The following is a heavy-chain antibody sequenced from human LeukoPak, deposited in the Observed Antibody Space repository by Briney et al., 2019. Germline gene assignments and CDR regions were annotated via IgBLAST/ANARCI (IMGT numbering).Heavy chain of an antibody. D-gene: IGHD3-22*01. CDR3: ARDYYDSSGSFDY. CDR2: ISYDGSNK. Sequence: GGSLRLSCAASGFTFSSYGMHWVRQAPGKGLEWVAVISYDGSNKYYADSVKGRFTISRDNSKNTLYLQMDNLRVEDTALYHCARDYYDSSGSFDYWGQGTLVTVSS. V-gene: IGHV3-30*03. J-gene: IGHJ4*02. CDR1: GFTFSSYG.